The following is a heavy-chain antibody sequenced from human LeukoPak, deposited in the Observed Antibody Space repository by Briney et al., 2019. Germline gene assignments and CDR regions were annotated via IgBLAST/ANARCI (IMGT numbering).Heavy chain of an antibody. Sequence: GGSLRLSCAASGFTFSSYSMNWVRQAPGKGLEWVSSISSSSSYIYYADSVKGRFTISRDNAKNSLYLQMNSLRAEDTAVYYCAKNGSVRVSGFFDYWGQGTLVTVSS. CDR2: ISSSSSYI. V-gene: IGHV3-21*01. CDR1: GFTFSSYS. D-gene: IGHD2-8*01. J-gene: IGHJ4*02. CDR3: AKNGSVRVSGFFDY.